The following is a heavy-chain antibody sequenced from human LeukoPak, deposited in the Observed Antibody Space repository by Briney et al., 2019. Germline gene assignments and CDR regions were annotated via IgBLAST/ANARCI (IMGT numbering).Heavy chain of an antibody. CDR2: ISGSGGST. V-gene: IGHV3-23*01. CDR3: AKGRDYGGNFDY. D-gene: IGHD4-23*01. J-gene: IGHJ4*02. CDR1: GFTFSSYA. Sequence: GGSLRLSCAASGFTFSSYAVSWVRQAPGKGLEWVSAISGSGGSTYYADSVKGRFTISRDNSKNTLYLQMNSLRAEDTAVYYCAKGRDYGGNFDYWGQGTLVTVSS.